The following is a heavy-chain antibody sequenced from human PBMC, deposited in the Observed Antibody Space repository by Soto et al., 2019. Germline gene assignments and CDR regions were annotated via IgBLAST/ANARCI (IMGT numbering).Heavy chain of an antibody. CDR3: ARVRGLMRLFDY. J-gene: IGHJ4*02. CDR2: IYYSGST. Sequence: PSETLSLTCTVSGGSISRYYWSWIRQPPGKGLEWIGYIYYSGSTYYNPSLKSRVTISVDTSKNQFSLKLSSVTAADTAVYYCARVRGLMRLFDYWGQGTLVTGSS. D-gene: IGHD2-8*01. V-gene: IGHV4-59*06. CDR1: GGSISRYY.